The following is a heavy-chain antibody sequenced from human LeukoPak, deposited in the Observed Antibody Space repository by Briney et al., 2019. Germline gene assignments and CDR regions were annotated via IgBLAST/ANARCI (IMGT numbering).Heavy chain of an antibody. V-gene: IGHV5-51*01. CDR2: IYPDDSDT. D-gene: IGHD6-13*01. CDR3: ARQQGSSWYHYGMDV. Sequence: GESLKISCKGSGYSLTSYWIGWVRQMPGKGLEWMGIIYPDDSDTRYSPSLQGQVTISADKSISTAYLQWSSLKASDTAMYYCARQQGSSWYHYGMDVWGQGTTVTVSS. CDR1: GYSLTSYW. J-gene: IGHJ6*02.